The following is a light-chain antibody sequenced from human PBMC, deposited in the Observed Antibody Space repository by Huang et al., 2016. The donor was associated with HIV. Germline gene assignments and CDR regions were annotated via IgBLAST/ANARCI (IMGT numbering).Light chain of an antibody. CDR2: AAS. V-gene: IGKV1-39*01. Sequence: DIQMTQSPSSLSASVGDRVTITCRASQSIDWFLNWYRQKPGNAPKLLIAAASSLQSGVPSRFSGSGSGTVFTLTISSLQPEDFATYFCQQSYSAPFTFGPGTRVDI. CDR3: QQSYSAPFT. CDR1: QSIDWF. J-gene: IGKJ3*01.